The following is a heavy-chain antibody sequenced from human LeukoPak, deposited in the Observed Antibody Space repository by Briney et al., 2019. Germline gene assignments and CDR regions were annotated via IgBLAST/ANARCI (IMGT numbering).Heavy chain of an antibody. V-gene: IGHV3-30-3*01. CDR2: ISYDGSNK. Sequence: GGSLRLSCAASGFTFCSYAVHGVREAPGRGLEGGAVISYDGSNKYYADSVKGRFTISRDNSKNTLYLQMNSLRAEDTAVYYCARDSGFGELIIGYWGQGTLVTVSS. J-gene: IGHJ4*02. CDR1: GFTFCSYA. D-gene: IGHD3-10*01. CDR3: ARDSGFGELIIGY.